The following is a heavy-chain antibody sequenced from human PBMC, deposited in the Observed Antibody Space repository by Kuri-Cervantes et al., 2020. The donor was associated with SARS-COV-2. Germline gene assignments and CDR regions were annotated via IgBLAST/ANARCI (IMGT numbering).Heavy chain of an antibody. CDR2: IYWDDDK. CDR1: GFSLSTSGVG. Sequence: SGPTLVKPTQTLTLTCTFSGFSLSTSGVGVGWIRQPPGKALEWLALIYWDDDKRYSPSLKSRLTITKDTSINQVVLTMANMDPVDTATYYCAHRPHSSSWSYYFDYWGQGALVTVSS. CDR3: AHRPHSSSWSYYFDY. J-gene: IGHJ4*02. D-gene: IGHD6-13*01. V-gene: IGHV2-5*02.